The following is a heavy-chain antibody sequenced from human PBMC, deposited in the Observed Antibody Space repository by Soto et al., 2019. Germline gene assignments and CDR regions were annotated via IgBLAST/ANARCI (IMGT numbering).Heavy chain of an antibody. CDR3: VKGYCGISCTRYDPAKKFDS. V-gene: IGHV3-30*09. Sequence: GGSLRLSCVASGLTFKNYDMHWVRQPPGRGLEWLATVSRDATQDFYAESLQGRFAISRDNAKNSVYLQLNSLRAEDTGIYFCVKGYCGISCTRYDPAKKFDSWGPGTLVTVYS. D-gene: IGHD2-21*01. CDR1: GLTFKNYD. CDR2: VSRDATQD. J-gene: IGHJ4*02.